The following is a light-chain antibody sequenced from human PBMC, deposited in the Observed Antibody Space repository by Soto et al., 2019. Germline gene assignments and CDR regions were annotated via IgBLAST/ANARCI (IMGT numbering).Light chain of an antibody. J-gene: IGLJ2*01. CDR2: EVR. CDR1: SSDVGLYNF. V-gene: IGLV2-14*01. Sequence: QSALTQPASVSGSPGQSITISCTGTSSDVGLYNFVSCYQSHPGEAPKLIIYEVRIRPSGVSPRFSGSKSGNTASLTIAGLQAEDEADYYCSSYTTSTSLRFGGGTKLTVL. CDR3: SSYTTSTSLR.